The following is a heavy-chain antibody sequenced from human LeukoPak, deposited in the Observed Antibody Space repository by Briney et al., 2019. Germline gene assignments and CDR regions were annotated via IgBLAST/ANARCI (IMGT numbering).Heavy chain of an antibody. CDR1: GGSFSVYY. CDR2: INHSGST. V-gene: IGHV4-34*01. Sequence: SETLSLTCAVYGGSFSVYYWSWIRQPPGKGLEWIGEINHSGSTNYNPSLKSRVTISVDTSKNQFSLKLSSVTAADTAVYYCAGESRTYYYYYMDVWGKGTTVTISS. J-gene: IGHJ6*03. CDR3: AGESRTYYYYYMDV. D-gene: IGHD1-1*01.